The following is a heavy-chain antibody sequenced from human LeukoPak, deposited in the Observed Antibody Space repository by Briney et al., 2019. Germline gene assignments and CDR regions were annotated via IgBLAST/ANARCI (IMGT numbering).Heavy chain of an antibody. CDR2: ISAYNGNT. Sequence: GASVKVSCKASGYTFTSYGISWVRQAPGQGLEWMGWISAYNGNTNYAQKLQGRVTMTTDTSTSTAYMELRSLRSDDTAVYYCARGGVKRYCSGGSCYSDYWGQGTLVTVSS. CDR3: ARGGVKRYCSGGSCYSDY. J-gene: IGHJ4*02. D-gene: IGHD2-15*01. CDR1: GYTFTSYG. V-gene: IGHV1-18*01.